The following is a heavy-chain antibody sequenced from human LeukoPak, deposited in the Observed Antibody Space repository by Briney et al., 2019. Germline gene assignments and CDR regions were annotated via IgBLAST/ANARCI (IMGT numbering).Heavy chain of an antibody. V-gene: IGHV3-20*04. CDR3: AREYYDSNGSYYYFVH. D-gene: IGHD3-22*01. J-gene: IGHJ1*01. CDR1: GFTFDDYG. Sequence: PGGSLRLSCAASGFTFDDYGMGWVRQAPGKGLEWVSSIHWNGGSTGYADSVKGRFPVSRDNAKHSLYLQLNSLRAEDTALYYCAREYYDSNGSYYYFVHWGQGTLVTVSS. CDR2: IHWNGGST.